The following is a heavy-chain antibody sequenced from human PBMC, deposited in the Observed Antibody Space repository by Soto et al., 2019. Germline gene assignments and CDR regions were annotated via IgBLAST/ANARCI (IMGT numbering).Heavy chain of an antibody. Sequence: PGGSLRLSCSASGFTFSTYAMTWVRQAPGKGLEWVSVISGSGDSSYYADSVKGRFTVSRDNSNNTVSLQMNSLSADDTALYYCAKVYGSGSRPYYYGMDVWGQGTTVTVSS. J-gene: IGHJ6*02. CDR2: ISGSGDSS. CDR1: GFTFSTYA. D-gene: IGHD3-22*01. V-gene: IGHV3-23*01. CDR3: AKVYGSGSRPYYYGMDV.